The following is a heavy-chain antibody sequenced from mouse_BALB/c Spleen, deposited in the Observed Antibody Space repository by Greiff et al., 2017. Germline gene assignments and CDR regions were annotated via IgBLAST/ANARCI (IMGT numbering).Heavy chain of an antibody. CDR2: IDPENGDT. CDR3: NAGEVPTMDY. Sequence: EVKLQESGAELVRSGASVKLSCTASGFNIKDYYMHWVKQRPEQGLEWIGWIDPENGDTEYAPKFQGKATMTADTSSNTAYLQLSSLTSEDTAVYYCNAGEVPTMDYWGQGTSVTVSS. V-gene: IGHV14-4*02. J-gene: IGHJ4*01. CDR1: GFNIKDYY. D-gene: IGHD2-14*01.